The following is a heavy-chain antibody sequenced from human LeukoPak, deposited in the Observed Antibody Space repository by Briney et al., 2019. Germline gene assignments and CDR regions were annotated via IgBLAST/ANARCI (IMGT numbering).Heavy chain of an antibody. V-gene: IGHV4-59*08. J-gene: IGHJ4*02. D-gene: IGHD3-22*01. CDR1: GGSISSYY. CDR3: ARRGYYYDSIGYLDY. CDR2: IYYSGST. Sequence: PSETLSLTCTVSGGSISSYYWSWIRQPPGKGLEWIGYIYYSGSTNYNPSLKSRVTISVDTSKNQFSLKLSSVTAADTAVYYRARRGYYYDSIGYLDYWGQGTLVTVSS.